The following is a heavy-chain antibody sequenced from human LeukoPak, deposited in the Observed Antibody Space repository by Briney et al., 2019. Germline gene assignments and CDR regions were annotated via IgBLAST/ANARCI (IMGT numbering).Heavy chain of an antibody. CDR1: GGSISSSSYY. D-gene: IGHD2-15*01. CDR2: IYYSGST. J-gene: IGHJ4*02. V-gene: IGHV4-39*01. CDR3: ARLVATASYYFDY. Sequence: SETLSLTCTVSGGSISSSSYYWAWIRQPPGKGLEWIGSIYYSGSTYHNPPLKSRVTISVDTSKNQFSLKLSSVTAPDTAVYYCARLVATASYYFDYWGQGTLVTASS.